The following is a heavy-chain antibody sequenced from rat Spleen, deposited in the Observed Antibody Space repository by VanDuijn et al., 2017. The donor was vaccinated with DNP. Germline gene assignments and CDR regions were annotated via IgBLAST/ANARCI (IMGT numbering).Heavy chain of an antibody. J-gene: IGHJ4*01. Sequence: EVQLVESGGGLVQPGRSLKLSCAASGLIFSDYYMAWVRQAPAKGLEWVASISHNGRNTYYRDSVKGRFTISRDNTKSSLYLEMDSLRSEDTATYSCTTDWAYAMDAWGQGTSVTVSS. CDR3: TTDWAYAMDA. CDR1: GLIFSDYY. CDR2: ISHNGRNT. V-gene: IGHV5-20*01. D-gene: IGHD4-6*01.